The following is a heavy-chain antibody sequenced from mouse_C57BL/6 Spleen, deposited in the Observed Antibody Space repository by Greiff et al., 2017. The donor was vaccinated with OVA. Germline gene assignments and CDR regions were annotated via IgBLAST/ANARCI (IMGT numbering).Heavy chain of an antibody. V-gene: IGHV1-82*01. D-gene: IGHD3-2*02. Sequence: VKLVESGPELVKPGASVKISCKASGYAFSSSWMNWVKQRPGKGLEWIGRIYPGDGDTNYNGKFKGKATLTADKSSSTAYMQLSSLTSEDSAVYFCVRAHSSGPYYYAMDYWGQGTSVTVSS. CDR3: VRAHSSGPYYYAMDY. CDR1: GYAFSSSW. CDR2: IYPGDGDT. J-gene: IGHJ4*01.